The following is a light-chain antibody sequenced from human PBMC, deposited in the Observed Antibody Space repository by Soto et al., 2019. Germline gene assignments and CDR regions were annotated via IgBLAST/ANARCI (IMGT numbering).Light chain of an antibody. CDR2: DVS. V-gene: IGLV2-11*01. Sequence: QSVLTQPRSVSGSPGQSVTISCTGTSGDVGAYNYVSWYQQHPGKAPKLMIYDVSKRPSGVPDRFSGSKSANTASLTISGLQAEDEADYYCWSYAGSSTRVFGGGTQLTVL. CDR3: WSYAGSSTRV. J-gene: IGLJ2*01. CDR1: SGDVGAYNY.